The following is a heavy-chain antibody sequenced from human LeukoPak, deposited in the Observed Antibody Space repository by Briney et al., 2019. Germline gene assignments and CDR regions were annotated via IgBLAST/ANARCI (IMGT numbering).Heavy chain of an antibody. J-gene: IGHJ6*02. Sequence: PSETLSLTCAVYGGSFSGYYWSWIRQPPGKGLEWIGEINHSGSTNYNPSLKSRVTISVDTSKNQFSLKLSSVTAADTAVYYCARDRRSPGNGYDFWSGSNPLFYYYYGMDVWGQGTTVTVSS. CDR3: ARDRRSPGNGYDFWSGSNPLFYYYYGMDV. CDR2: INHSGST. V-gene: IGHV4-34*01. D-gene: IGHD3-3*01. CDR1: GGSFSGYY.